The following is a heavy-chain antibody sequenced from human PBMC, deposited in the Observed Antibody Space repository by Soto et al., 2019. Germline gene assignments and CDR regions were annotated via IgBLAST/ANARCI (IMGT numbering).Heavy chain of an antibody. CDR3: ARLAYRRGWLDY. Sequence: SETLSLTCTVSGGSISGSSYYWGWIRQPPGKGLEWIGSIYYTGSTYYNPSLKSRVTVSLDTSKNQFSLHLSSVTAADTAVYYCARLAYRRGWLDYWGQGTLVPVSS. J-gene: IGHJ4*02. CDR1: GGSISGSSYY. V-gene: IGHV4-39*01. D-gene: IGHD6-19*01. CDR2: IYYTGST.